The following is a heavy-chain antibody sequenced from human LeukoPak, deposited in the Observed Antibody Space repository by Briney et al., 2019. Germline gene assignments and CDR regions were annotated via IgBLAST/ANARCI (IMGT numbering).Heavy chain of an antibody. CDR3: ARSPVLRYFDWLFYFDY. V-gene: IGHV1-2*04. J-gene: IGHJ4*02. Sequence: SVKVSCKASGSTFTGYYMHWVRQAPGQGLGWMGWINPNSGGTNYAQEFHGWVTMTRDTSISTAYMELSRLRSDDTAVYYCARSPVLRYFDWLFYFDYWGQGTLVTVSA. CDR2: INPNSGGT. D-gene: IGHD3-9*01. CDR1: GSTFTGYY.